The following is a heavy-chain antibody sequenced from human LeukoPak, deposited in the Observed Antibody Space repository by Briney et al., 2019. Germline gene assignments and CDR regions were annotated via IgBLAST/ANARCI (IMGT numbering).Heavy chain of an antibody. Sequence: APVKVSCKASGYTFTSHGISWGRQAPGQGLEVVGWISAYNGNTNYAQKLQGRVTMTTDTSTSTAYMELRSLRSDDTAVYYCARDLRGSWGPGFDYWGQGTLVTVSS. CDR3: ARDLRGSWGPGFDY. J-gene: IGHJ4*02. CDR1: GYTFTSHG. CDR2: ISAYNGNT. D-gene: IGHD1-26*01. V-gene: IGHV1-18*01.